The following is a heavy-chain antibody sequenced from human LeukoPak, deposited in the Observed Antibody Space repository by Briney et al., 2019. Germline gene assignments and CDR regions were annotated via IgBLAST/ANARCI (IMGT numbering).Heavy chain of an antibody. CDR2: INGGGTST. CDR3: AKPARTDYVDY. J-gene: IGHJ4*02. V-gene: IGHV3-23*01. Sequence: PGGSLRLSCAASGFTFSSYAMNWVRQAPGKGLDWVSSINGGGTSTYYADSVKGRFTISRDSSKNTLYLQMNSLRAEDTAVYYCAKPARTDYVDYWGQGTLVTVSS. D-gene: IGHD1-14*01. CDR1: GFTFSSYA.